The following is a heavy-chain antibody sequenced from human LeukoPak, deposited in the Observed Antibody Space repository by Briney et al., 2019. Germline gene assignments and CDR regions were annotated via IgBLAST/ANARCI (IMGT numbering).Heavy chain of an antibody. CDR3: VRDGGFYYTASPNSWFDP. Sequence: SETLSLTCIVSGFSISSDDCWGWIRPPPGKGLEWFGSISNRGSPYYNPSLKSRVTMSVDTPNNHFSLRLSSVTAADTAVYYCVRDGGFYYTASPNSWFDPWGQGTLVTVSS. CDR1: GFSISSDDC. CDR2: ISNRGSP. D-gene: IGHD2-15*01. J-gene: IGHJ5*02. V-gene: IGHV4-38-2*02.